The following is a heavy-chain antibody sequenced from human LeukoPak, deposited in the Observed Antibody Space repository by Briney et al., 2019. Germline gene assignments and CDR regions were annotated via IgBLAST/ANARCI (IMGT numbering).Heavy chain of an antibody. CDR3: ARVASLVYDY. CDR2: IRNKANSYTT. J-gene: IGHJ4*02. V-gene: IGHV3-72*01. Sequence: GGSLRLSCAASGFSFSDHEMNWVRQAPGKGLECVGRIRNKANSYTTEYAASVKGRFTISRDDSKNSLYLQMNSLKTEDTAVYYCARVASLVYDYWGQGTLVTVSS. CDR1: GFSFSDHE.